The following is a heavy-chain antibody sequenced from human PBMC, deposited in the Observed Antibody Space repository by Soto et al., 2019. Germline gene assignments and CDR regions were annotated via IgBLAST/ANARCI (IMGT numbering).Heavy chain of an antibody. Sequence: SVKVSCKTSGFLFTSSAVQWVRQARGQSLEWMGWIDVGSGNTNYAQKFQDRVTITRDTSTSTAYMELSSLTSEDTAVYYCARDRYWGQGTLVTVSS. V-gene: IGHV1-58*01. J-gene: IGHJ4*02. CDR3: ARDRY. CDR2: IDVGSGNT. CDR1: GFLFTSSA.